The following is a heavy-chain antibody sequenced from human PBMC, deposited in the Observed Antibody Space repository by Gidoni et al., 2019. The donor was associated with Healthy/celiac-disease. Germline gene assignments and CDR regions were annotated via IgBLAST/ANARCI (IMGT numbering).Heavy chain of an antibody. V-gene: IGHV3-23*04. CDR2: ISGSGGTT. D-gene: IGHD6-19*01. Sequence: EVQLVESGGGLVQPGGSLRLSCAASGVPFSSYAMSWVRQAPGKGLEWVSAISGSGGTTYYADSVKGRFTISRDNSKNTLYLQMNSLRAEDTAVYYCAKAHVAVADYFDYWGQGTLVTVSS. CDR1: GVPFSSYA. J-gene: IGHJ4*02. CDR3: AKAHVAVADYFDY.